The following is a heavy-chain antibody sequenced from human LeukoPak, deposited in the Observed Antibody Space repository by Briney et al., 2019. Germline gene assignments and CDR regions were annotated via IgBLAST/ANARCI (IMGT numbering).Heavy chain of an antibody. CDR2: IYYSGST. D-gene: IGHD3-22*01. V-gene: IGHV4-39*07. Sequence: SETLSLTCTVSGGSISSSSYYWGWIRQPPGKGLEWIGSIYYSGSTYYNPSLKSRVTISVDTSKNQFSLKLSSVTAADTAVYYCANRHYYYDSSNNDYWGQGTLVTVSS. CDR1: GGSISSSSYY. CDR3: ANRHYYYDSSNNDY. J-gene: IGHJ4*02.